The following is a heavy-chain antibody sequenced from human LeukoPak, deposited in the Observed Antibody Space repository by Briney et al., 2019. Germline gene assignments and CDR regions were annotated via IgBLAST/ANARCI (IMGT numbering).Heavy chain of an antibody. D-gene: IGHD4-23*01. CDR2: ISTSSNRI. V-gene: IGHV3-11*06. CDR1: GFTFSDYY. Sequence: PGGSLRLSRAASGFTFSDYYMNWIRQAPGKGLEWVSYISTSSNRINYADSVKGRFTISRDNAKNSLYLQMNSLRAEDTAVYYCARGPGGNSGFDYYYGMDVWGQGTTVTVSS. CDR3: ARGPGGNSGFDYYYGMDV. J-gene: IGHJ6*02.